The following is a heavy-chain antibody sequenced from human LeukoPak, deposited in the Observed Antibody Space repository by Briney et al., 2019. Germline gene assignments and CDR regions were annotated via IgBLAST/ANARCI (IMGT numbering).Heavy chain of an antibody. J-gene: IGHJ6*02. Sequence: AGGSLRLSCATSGFTFSSYSMNWVRQAPGKGLGWVSSISSSSSYIYYADSVKGRFTISRDNAKNSLYLQMNSLRAEDTAVYYCARGRGQLLAGMDVWGQGTTVTVSS. CDR3: ARGRGQLLAGMDV. CDR1: GFTFSSYS. CDR2: ISSSSSYI. D-gene: IGHD2-2*01. V-gene: IGHV3-21*01.